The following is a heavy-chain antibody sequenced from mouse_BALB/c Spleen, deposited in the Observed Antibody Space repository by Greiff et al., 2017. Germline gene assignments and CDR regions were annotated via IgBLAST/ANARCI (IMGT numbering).Heavy chain of an antibody. Sequence: QVHVKQPGAELVMPGASVKMSCKASGYTFTDYWMHWVKQRPGQGLEWIGAIDTSDSYTSYNQKFKGKATLTVDESSSTAYMQLSSLTSEDSAVYYCARKKEYGNSYFDYWGQGTTLTVSS. V-gene: IGHV1-69*01. CDR2: IDTSDSYT. D-gene: IGHD2-10*02. CDR3: ARKKEYGNSYFDY. J-gene: IGHJ2*01. CDR1: GYTFTDYW.